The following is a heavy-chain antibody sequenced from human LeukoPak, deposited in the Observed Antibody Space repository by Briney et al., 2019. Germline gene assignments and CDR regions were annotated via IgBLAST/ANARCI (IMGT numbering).Heavy chain of an antibody. CDR3: ARDHSSGWYSDYFDY. CDR2: IWYDGSNK. V-gene: IGHV3-33*01. Sequence: GGSLRLSCAASGFTFSSYGMHWVRQAPGKGLEWVAVIWYDGSNKYYADSVKGRFTISSDNSKNTLYLQMNSLRAEDTAVYYCARDHSSGWYSDYFDYWGQGTLVTVSS. J-gene: IGHJ4*02. D-gene: IGHD6-19*01. CDR1: GFTFSSYG.